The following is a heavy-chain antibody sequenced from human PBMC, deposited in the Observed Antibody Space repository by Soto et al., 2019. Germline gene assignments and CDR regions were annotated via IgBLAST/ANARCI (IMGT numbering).Heavy chain of an antibody. Sequence: QVQLVQSGADVRKPGASVKVSCKASGYTFSTYAMHWVRQAPGQRLEWMGWINAGNGDTKYSQKFLDRVTITRDTSXRTXYMELSSLRSEDTAVYYCARDNLEQWGYYYFGMDVWGQGTTVTVSS. V-gene: IGHV1-3*01. CDR1: GYTFSTYA. CDR2: INAGNGDT. J-gene: IGHJ6*02. CDR3: ARDNLEQWGYYYFGMDV. D-gene: IGHD1-1*01.